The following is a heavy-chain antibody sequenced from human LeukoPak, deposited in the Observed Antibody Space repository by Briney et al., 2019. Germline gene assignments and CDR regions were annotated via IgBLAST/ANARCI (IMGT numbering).Heavy chain of an antibody. CDR2: IYYSGST. CDR3: VRDYYDSSGNDC. V-gene: IGHV4-39*01. CDR1: GGSISSSSYY. J-gene: IGHJ4*02. D-gene: IGHD3-22*01. Sequence: PSETLSLTCTVSGGSISSSSYYWGWIRQPPGKWLEWIGSIYYSGSTYYNPSLKSRVTISVDTSKNQFSLKLSSVTAADTAVYYCVRDYYDSSGNDCWGQGTLVTVSS.